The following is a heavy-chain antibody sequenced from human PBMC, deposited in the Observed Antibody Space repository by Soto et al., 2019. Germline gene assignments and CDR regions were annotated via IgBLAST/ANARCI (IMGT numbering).Heavy chain of an antibody. J-gene: IGHJ4*02. V-gene: IGHV4-30-4*01. CDR3: ATITLGSNRLDY. CDR1: GGSISSGDYY. CDR2: IYYSGST. D-gene: IGHD1-20*01. Sequence: QVQLQESGPGLVKPSQTLSLTCTVSGGSISSGDYYWSWIRQPPGKGLEWIGYIYYSGSTYYNPSRKSRLTISVATSKNHFSLKLSSVTAADTAVYYCATITLGSNRLDYWGQGTLVTVSS.